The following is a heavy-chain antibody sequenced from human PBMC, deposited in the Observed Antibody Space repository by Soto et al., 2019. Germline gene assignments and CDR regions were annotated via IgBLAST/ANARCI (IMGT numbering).Heavy chain of an antibody. D-gene: IGHD5-12*01. CDR1: GDSFNDYY. J-gene: IGHJ6*03. V-gene: IGHV1-2*04. CDR3: ARESGGATATLDYYYFYMDV. CDR2: INPNSGVT. Sequence: VQLVQSGAVVKKPGASVKVSCKSSGDSFNDYYLHWVRQAPGQGLEWMGWINPNSGVTKYAQKLQGCVTMTRDTSIRTVYMELSRLRSDDTAVYYCARESGGATATLDYYYFYMDVWGKGTTVTVSS.